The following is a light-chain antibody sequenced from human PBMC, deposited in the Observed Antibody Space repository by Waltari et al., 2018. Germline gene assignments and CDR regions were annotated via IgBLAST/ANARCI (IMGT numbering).Light chain of an antibody. CDR2: AAS. CDR3: QQYQAWYT. J-gene: IGKJ2*01. CDR1: EPIGIN. V-gene: IGKV3D-15*01. Sequence: EVVLTQSPATLSVSPGERVPLSCRAIEPIGINLAWYQQRPGQAPILLIYAASFRATGIPARFSGSGSGTEFTLSITSLQSEDFGMYFCQQYQAWYTFGQGTKLEI.